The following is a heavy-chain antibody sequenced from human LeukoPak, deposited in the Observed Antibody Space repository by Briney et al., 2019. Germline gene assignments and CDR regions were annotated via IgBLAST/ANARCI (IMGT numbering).Heavy chain of an antibody. Sequence: GASVKVSCKASGYTFTSYGISWVRQAPGQGLEWMGIINPSGGSTSYAQKFQGRVTMTRDTSTSTVYMELSSLRSEDTAVYYCARKKGDWEGYFDYWGQGTLVTVSS. D-gene: IGHD3/OR15-3a*01. CDR3: ARKKGDWEGYFDY. J-gene: IGHJ4*02. CDR2: INPSGGST. V-gene: IGHV1-46*01. CDR1: GYTFTSYG.